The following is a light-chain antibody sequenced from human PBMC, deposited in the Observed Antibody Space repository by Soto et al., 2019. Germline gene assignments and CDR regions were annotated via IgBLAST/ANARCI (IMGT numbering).Light chain of an antibody. V-gene: IGKV1-5*01. CDR3: QHYGGLWT. CDR1: QTINNR. Sequence: DIQMTQSPSTLSASVGDRVTITCRASQTINNRLAWYQRKPGKAPKVLIFDASTLESGVPSRFSASGSGTEFSLTISSLQPDDFATYYCQHYGGLWTFGRGTKVDIK. J-gene: IGKJ1*01. CDR2: DAS.